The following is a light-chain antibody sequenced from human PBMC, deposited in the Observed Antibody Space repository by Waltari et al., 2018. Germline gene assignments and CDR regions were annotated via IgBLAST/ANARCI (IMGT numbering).Light chain of an antibody. J-gene: IGLJ2*01. CDR2: EDS. CDR1: SGSIASSF. CDR3: QSYDNAGVKV. V-gene: IGLV6-57*03. Sequence: NLILTQPHAVSESPGKTVTLSCTRSSGSIASSFVHWYQQRPGSAPTLVIYEDSQRPSEIPDRFSGSIDRSSNSAALTISGLTAEDEADYYCQSYDNAGVKVFGGGTKLTVL.